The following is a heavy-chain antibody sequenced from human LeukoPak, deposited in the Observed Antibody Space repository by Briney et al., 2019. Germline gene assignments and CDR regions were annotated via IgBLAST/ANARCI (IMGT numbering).Heavy chain of an antibody. D-gene: IGHD1-26*01. V-gene: IGHV3-48*01. Sequence: GGSLRLSCAASGFTFSSYSMNWVRQASGKGREWVSYISSSSSTIYYADSVKGRFTISRDNAKNSLYLQMNSLRTEDTALYYCAKDIRVGYSGSADAFDIWGQGTMVTVSS. J-gene: IGHJ3*02. CDR3: AKDIRVGYSGSADAFDI. CDR1: GFTFSSYS. CDR2: ISSSSSTI.